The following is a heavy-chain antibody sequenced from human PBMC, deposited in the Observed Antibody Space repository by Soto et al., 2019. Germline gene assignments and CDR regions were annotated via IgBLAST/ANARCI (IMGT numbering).Heavy chain of an antibody. CDR2: INSDGSNT. Sequence: GGSVGLSCAASGVIFGSYWMHWVRQAPGKGLVWVSRINSDGSNTNYADSVKGRFTISRDNAKNTLYLQMDSLRAEDTAVYYCARESSGYSSYFDDWGQETLVTVSS. CDR3: ARESSGYSSYFDD. CDR1: GVIFGSYW. V-gene: IGHV3-74*01. J-gene: IGHJ4*02. D-gene: IGHD5-12*01.